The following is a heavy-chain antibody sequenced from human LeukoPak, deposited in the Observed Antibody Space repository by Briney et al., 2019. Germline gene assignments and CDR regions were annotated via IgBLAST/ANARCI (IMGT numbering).Heavy chain of an antibody. CDR1: GFTFSNYN. J-gene: IGHJ3*02. CDR2: ITLSSSTI. V-gene: IGHV3-48*01. CDR3: ARGLSLSGYLDAFDI. Sequence: GGSLRLSCAASGFTFSNYNMHWVRQAPGKGLEWVSYITLSSSTIYYADSVKGRFTISRDNAKKSLYLQMNSLRAEDTAVYYCARGLSLSGYLDAFDIWGQGTMVTVSS. D-gene: IGHD3-22*01.